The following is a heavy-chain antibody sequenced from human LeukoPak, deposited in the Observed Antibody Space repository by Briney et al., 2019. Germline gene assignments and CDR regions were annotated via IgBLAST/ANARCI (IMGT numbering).Heavy chain of an antibody. Sequence: SETLSLTCSVSGGSISSSSSYWGWIRQPPGKGLEWIGSIYHSGSTYYNPSLKSRVTISVDTSKNQFSLKLSSVTAADTAVYYCASGDYSSGWPGFDYWGQGTLVTVSS. CDR3: ASGDYSSGWPGFDY. J-gene: IGHJ4*02. CDR1: GGSISSSSSY. V-gene: IGHV4-39*07. CDR2: IYHSGST. D-gene: IGHD6-19*01.